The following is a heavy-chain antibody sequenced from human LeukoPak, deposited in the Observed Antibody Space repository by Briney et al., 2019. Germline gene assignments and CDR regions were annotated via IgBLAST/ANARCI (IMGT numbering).Heavy chain of an antibody. D-gene: IGHD3-3*01. J-gene: IGHJ4*02. Sequence: GGSLRLSCAASGFTFSSHWMSWVRQAPGKGLEWVANIGPDGSEKYYVDSVKGRFTISRDNAKNSVSLQMNSLRAEDTAVYYCARLDLPNDYWGQGTLVTVSS. CDR1: GFTFSSHW. V-gene: IGHV3-7*01. CDR2: IGPDGSEK. CDR3: ARLDLPNDY.